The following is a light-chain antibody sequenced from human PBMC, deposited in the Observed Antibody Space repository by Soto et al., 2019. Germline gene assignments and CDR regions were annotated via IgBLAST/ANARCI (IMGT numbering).Light chain of an antibody. Sequence: EIVLTQSPGTLSLSPGERATLSCRASQSVSSSYLAWYQQKPGQAPRLLIYGASGRATGIPDRFSGSGSGTDFTLTISRLEPEDFAVYYCHQYGSSSLTFGGETKVEIK. CDR1: QSVSSSY. V-gene: IGKV3-20*01. J-gene: IGKJ4*01. CDR3: HQYGSSSLT. CDR2: GAS.